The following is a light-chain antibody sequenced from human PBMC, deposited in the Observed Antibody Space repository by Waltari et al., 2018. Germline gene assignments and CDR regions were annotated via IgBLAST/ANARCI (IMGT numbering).Light chain of an antibody. CDR2: DAS. V-gene: IGKV3-11*01. J-gene: IGKJ2*01. CDR1: QSVGTY. Sequence: EIVLTQSPATLSLSPGETATLSCRASQSVGTYLAWYQQKPGQAPRLLIYDASNRATGSPARFRGSGSGTDFTLTISSLEAEDFAVYYCQQRSSWTPHTFGQGARLEIK. CDR3: QQRSSWTPHT.